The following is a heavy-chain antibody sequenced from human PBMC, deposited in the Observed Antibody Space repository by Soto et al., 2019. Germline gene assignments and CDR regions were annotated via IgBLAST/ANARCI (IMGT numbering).Heavy chain of an antibody. Sequence: SETLSLTCTVSGASITQYYWNWIRQSPGKGLEWIVSVSSTGSTVYNPSLTSRVTVSLDTSKNQFSLTLNSVTAADTAVYHCARSIAPVRYWFDPWGQGTLVTVSS. CDR1: GASITQYY. CDR2: VSSTGST. D-gene: IGHD6-6*01. CDR3: ARSIAPVRYWFDP. J-gene: IGHJ5*02. V-gene: IGHV4-59*01.